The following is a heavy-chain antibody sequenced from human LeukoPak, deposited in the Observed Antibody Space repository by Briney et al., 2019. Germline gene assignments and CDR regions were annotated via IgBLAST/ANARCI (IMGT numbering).Heavy chain of an antibody. Sequence: GGSLRLSCAASGFTFSSYSINWVRQPPGKGLEWVSSISSSSTYIYYADSVKGRFTISRDNAKNSLYLQMNSLRAEDTAVYNCARIALPGTYYYYYMDVWGKGTTVTVSS. D-gene: IGHD6-19*01. CDR1: GFTFSSYS. CDR2: ISSSSTYI. V-gene: IGHV3-21*01. CDR3: ARIALPGTYYYYYMDV. J-gene: IGHJ6*03.